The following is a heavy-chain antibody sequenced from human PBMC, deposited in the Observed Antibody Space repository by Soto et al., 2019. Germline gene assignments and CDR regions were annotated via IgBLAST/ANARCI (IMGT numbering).Heavy chain of an antibody. CDR1: GFTFSSYA. D-gene: IGHD6-13*01. CDR3: AKGGRSSWFFDWFDP. CDR2: ISGSGGST. V-gene: IGHV3-23*01. J-gene: IGHJ5*02. Sequence: PGGSLRLSCAASGFTFSSYAMSWVRQAPGKGLEWVSAISGSGGSTYYADSVKDRFTITRDNSKNTLYLQMNSLRAEDTAVYYCAKGGRSSWFFDWFDPWGQGTLVTVSS.